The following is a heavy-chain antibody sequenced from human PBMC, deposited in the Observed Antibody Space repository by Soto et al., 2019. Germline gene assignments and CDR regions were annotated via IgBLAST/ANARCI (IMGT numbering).Heavy chain of an antibody. CDR3: AKSKQYGYYNGMDV. Sequence: QVQLVESGGGVVQPGRSLRLSCAASGFTFSSYAMDWVRQAPGKGLEWVADISYDGSTKHYVDSVKGRFTIARDNSKNTLYLQMNSLRPEDTAVYYCAKSKQYGYYNGMDVWGQGTTVSVSS. D-gene: IGHD4-4*01. V-gene: IGHV3-30*18. CDR2: ISYDGSTK. CDR1: GFTFSSYA. J-gene: IGHJ6*02.